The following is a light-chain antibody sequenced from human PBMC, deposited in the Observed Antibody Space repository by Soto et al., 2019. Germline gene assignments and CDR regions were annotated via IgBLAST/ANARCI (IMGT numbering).Light chain of an antibody. Sequence: DIQMTHSASSLSASVGDTVTITCRASQSIVTYLNWYLQKPGKAPKLMIYAAYNLQSGVPSRFSGSGSGTDFTLTISSLQPEDFATYFCQQSYSTPPWTCGQGTKVDIK. V-gene: IGKV1-39*01. J-gene: IGKJ1*01. CDR2: AAY. CDR3: QQSYSTPPWT. CDR1: QSIVTY.